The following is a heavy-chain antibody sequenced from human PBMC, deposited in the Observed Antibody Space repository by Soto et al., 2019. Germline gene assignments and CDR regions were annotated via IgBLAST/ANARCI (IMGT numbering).Heavy chain of an antibody. V-gene: IGHV3-23*01. CDR1: GFTFSSYA. J-gene: IGHJ4*02. D-gene: IGHD5-12*01. CDR3: ARHPIGYTGNLAC. Sequence: DVQLLESGGGLVRPGGSLRLACAASGFTFSSYAMTWVRQAPGKGLEWVSSITGSGVYRYHTDSVQGRFTNSRDNSQATLYLQMNSLTAEDTAIYYCARHPIGYTGNLACWGQGTLVTVSS. CDR2: ITGSGVYR.